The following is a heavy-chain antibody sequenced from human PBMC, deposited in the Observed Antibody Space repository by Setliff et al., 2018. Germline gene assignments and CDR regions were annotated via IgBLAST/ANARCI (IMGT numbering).Heavy chain of an antibody. J-gene: IGHJ4*02. CDR1: GYTFTSYD. V-gene: IGHV1-8*01. D-gene: IGHD1-26*01. Sequence: ASVKVSCKASGYTFTSYDINWVRQATGQGLEWMGWMNPNSGNTGYAQKFQGRVTMTRNTSISTAYMELSSLRSEDTAVYYCASCSGRAPCLLPTIWGQGTLVTVSS. CDR3: ASCSGRAPCLLPTI. CDR2: MNPNSGNT.